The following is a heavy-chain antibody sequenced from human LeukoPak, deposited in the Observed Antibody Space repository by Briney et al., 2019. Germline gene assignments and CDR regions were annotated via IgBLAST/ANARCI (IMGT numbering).Heavy chain of an antibody. D-gene: IGHD6-19*01. CDR2: ISGSGGST. CDR3: AKVGVAGPHYYYYGMDV. Sequence: TGGSLRLSCAASGFTFSSYAMSWVRQAPGKGLEWVSAISGSGGSTYYADSVKGRFTISRDNSKNTLYLQMNSLRAEDTAVYYCAKVGVAGPHYYYYGMDVWGQGTTVTVSS. V-gene: IGHV3-23*01. J-gene: IGHJ6*02. CDR1: GFTFSSYA.